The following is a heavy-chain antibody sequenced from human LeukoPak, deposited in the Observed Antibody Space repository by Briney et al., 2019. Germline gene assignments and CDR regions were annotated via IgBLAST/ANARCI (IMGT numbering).Heavy chain of an antibody. CDR1: GFTFSSYA. J-gene: IGHJ4*02. CDR2: ISGSGGST. CDR3: AKPERRDSSVGE. Sequence: PGGSLRLSCAASGFTFSSYAMSWVRQAPGKGLEWVSAISGSGGSTCYADSVKGRFTISRDNSKNTLYLQMNSLRAEDTAVYYCAKPERRDSSVGEWGQGTLVTVSS. V-gene: IGHV3-23*01. D-gene: IGHD3-22*01.